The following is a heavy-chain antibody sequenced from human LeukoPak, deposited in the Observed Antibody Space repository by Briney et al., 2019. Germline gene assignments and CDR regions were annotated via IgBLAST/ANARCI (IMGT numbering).Heavy chain of an antibody. CDR1: GFTVSSNY. CDR3: ARDQGIAAHYYGMDV. Sequence: GGSLRLSCAASGFTVSSNYMSWVRQAPGKGLEWVSVIYSGGSTYYADPVKGRFTISRDNSKNTLYLQMNSLRAEDTAVYYCARDQGIAAHYYGMDVWGQGTTVTVSS. CDR2: IYSGGST. J-gene: IGHJ6*02. V-gene: IGHV3-66*01. D-gene: IGHD6-13*01.